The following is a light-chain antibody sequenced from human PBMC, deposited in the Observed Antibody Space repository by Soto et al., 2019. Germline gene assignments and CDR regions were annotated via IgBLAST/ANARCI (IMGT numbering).Light chain of an antibody. Sequence: DIQITQSPSTLSASVGDSVTITCRASQNINTWLAWYQQKPGKAPKLLIYDASSVESGVPSRFSGSGSGTEFTLTISSLQPDDFATYYCQQYNSYSWTFGQGTKVDI. J-gene: IGKJ1*01. CDR3: QQYNSYSWT. V-gene: IGKV1-5*01. CDR1: QNINTW. CDR2: DAS.